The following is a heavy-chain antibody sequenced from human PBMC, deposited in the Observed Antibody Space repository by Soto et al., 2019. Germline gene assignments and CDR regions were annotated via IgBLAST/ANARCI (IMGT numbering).Heavy chain of an antibody. V-gene: IGHV1-46*01. Sequence: ASVKVSCKASGGTFSSYAISWVRQAPGQGLEWMGIIIPSGGSTSYAQKFQGRVTMTRDTSTSTVYMELSSLRSEDTAVYYCARFESGDCSGGSCYFDYWGQGTLVTVSS. CDR3: ARFESGDCSGGSCYFDY. J-gene: IGHJ4*02. CDR2: IIPSGGST. CDR1: GGTFSSYA. D-gene: IGHD2-15*01.